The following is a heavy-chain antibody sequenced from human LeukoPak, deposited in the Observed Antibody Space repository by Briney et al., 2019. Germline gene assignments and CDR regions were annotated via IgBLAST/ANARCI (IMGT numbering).Heavy chain of an antibody. D-gene: IGHD3-22*01. CDR3: AREARATIVGLNWFDP. Sequence: GGSLRLSCAASGFTFSDYYMSWIRQAPGKGLEWVSYISSSGSTIYYADSVKGRFTISRDNAKNSLYLQMNSLRAEDTAVYYCAREARATIVGLNWFDPWGQGTLVTVSS. CDR2: ISSSGSTI. V-gene: IGHV3-11*04. CDR1: GFTFSDYY. J-gene: IGHJ5*02.